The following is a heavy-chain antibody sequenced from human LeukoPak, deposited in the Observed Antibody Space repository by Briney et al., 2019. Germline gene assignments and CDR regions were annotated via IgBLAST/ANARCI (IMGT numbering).Heavy chain of an antibody. V-gene: IGHV1-24*01. J-gene: IGHJ4*02. Sequence: GASVKVSCKVPGYTLTELSMHWVRQAPGKGLEWMGGFDPEDGETPIFAQKFQGRVTMTEDTSTDTAYMELSSLRSEDAAVYYCATGTIYCSSCSDDYWGQGTLVTVSS. D-gene: IGHD2-2*01. CDR1: GYTLTELS. CDR3: ATGTIYCSSCSDDY. CDR2: FDPEDGET.